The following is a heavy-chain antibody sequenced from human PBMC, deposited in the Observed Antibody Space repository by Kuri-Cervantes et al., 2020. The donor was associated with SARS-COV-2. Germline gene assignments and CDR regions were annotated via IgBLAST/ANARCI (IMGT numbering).Heavy chain of an antibody. D-gene: IGHD3-9*01. CDR3: ARSLPSDDTYHYYYMDG. CDR1: GIAISSYY. J-gene: IGHJ6*03. V-gene: IGHV4-4*07. Sequence: SETLSLTCTVPGIAISSYYWSWIRQPTAKGLVWIGRIYTSGSTNYNHSLKSRVTMSVDTSRNQFSLKLRSVTSAVAAVNYCARSLPSDDTYHYYYMDGLGKGATVTVSS. CDR2: IYTSGST.